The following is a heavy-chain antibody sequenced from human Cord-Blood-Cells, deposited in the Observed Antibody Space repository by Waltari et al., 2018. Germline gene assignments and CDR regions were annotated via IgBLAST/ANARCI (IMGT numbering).Heavy chain of an antibody. CDR2: FDPEDGET. J-gene: IGHJ4*02. Sequence: QVQLVQSGAEVKKPGASVKVSCKVSGYTLTELSMHWVRPAPGKGLEWMGGFDPEDGETIYAQKFQGRVTMTEHTATDTAHMELSILSTEDTAVYYCATSSQDYSNYYFDYWGQGTLVTVSS. V-gene: IGHV1-24*01. CDR1: GYTLTELS. D-gene: IGHD4-4*01. CDR3: ATSSQDYSNYYFDY.